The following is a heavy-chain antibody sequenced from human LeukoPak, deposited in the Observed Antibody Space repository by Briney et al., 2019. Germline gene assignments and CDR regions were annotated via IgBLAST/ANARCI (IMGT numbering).Heavy chain of an antibody. CDR1: GYTFNSYC. CDR2: ISYDGSDK. D-gene: IGHD6-13*01. CDR3: AKDLGAAAAAYYFDS. V-gene: IGHV3-30*18. J-gene: IGHJ4*02. Sequence: ESPLTLPCAPSGYTFNSYCIQWVRQAPRKGREWVAVISYDGSDKYHADSVKVRFTISRDNSKNTLYLQMSSLGAEDTAVYYCAKDLGAAAAAYYFDSWGQGTLVTVSS.